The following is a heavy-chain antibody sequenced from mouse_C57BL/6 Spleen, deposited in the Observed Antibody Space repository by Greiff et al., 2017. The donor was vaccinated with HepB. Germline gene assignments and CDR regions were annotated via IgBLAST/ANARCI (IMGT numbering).Heavy chain of an antibody. V-gene: IGHV1-53*01. CDR3: ARSKGSSYERYFDV. CDR2: INPSNGGT. Sequence: VKLQQPGTELVKPGASVKLSCKASGYTFTSYWMHWVKQRPGQGLEWIGNINPSNGGTNYNEKFKSKATLTVDKSSSTAYMQLSSLTSEDSAVYYCARSKGSSYERYFDVWGTGTTVTVSS. J-gene: IGHJ1*03. CDR1: GYTFTSYW. D-gene: IGHD1-1*01.